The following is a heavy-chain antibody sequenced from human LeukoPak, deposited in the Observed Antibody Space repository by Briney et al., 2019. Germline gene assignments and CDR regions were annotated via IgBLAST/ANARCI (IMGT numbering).Heavy chain of an antibody. J-gene: IGHJ4*02. V-gene: IGHV3-23*01. CDR2: FSSSGGAT. CDR1: GFTFSSYA. Sequence: GGSLRLSCAATGFTFSSYAMSWVRQAPGKGLEWVSTFSSSGGATYYGGSVRGRFTISRDNSKNTLHLHMNTLRAEDTAVYYCAKRDTSGSFFFEDWGQGTLVTVSS. CDR3: AKRDTSGSFFFED. D-gene: IGHD3-22*01.